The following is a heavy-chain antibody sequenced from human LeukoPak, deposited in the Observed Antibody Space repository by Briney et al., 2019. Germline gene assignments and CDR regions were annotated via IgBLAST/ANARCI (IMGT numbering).Heavy chain of an antibody. J-gene: IGHJ3*02. D-gene: IGHD3-3*01. CDR3: ARAPRDPEDSWSDYYDAFDI. CDR2: ISYDGSNK. V-gene: IGHV3-30-3*01. Sequence: GGSLRLSCAASGFTFSSYAMHWVRQAPGKGLEWVAVISYDGSNKYYADSVKGRFTISRDNSKNTLYLQMNSLRAEDTAVYYCARAPRDPEDSWSDYYDAFDIWGQGTIVTVSS. CDR1: GFTFSSYA.